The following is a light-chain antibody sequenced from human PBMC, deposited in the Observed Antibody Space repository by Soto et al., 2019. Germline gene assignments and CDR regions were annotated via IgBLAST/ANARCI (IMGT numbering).Light chain of an antibody. CDR1: QGISNW. V-gene: IGKV1-12*01. CDR2: GAS. J-gene: IGKJ4*01. CDR3: QQSNTFLPLT. Sequence: DIQMTQSPSSVSASVGDRVTITCRASQGISNWLAWYQQQPGKAPKLLIYGASSLQSGVPSRFSGGGSGTHFTLIFTSLQPEDAATYYCQQSNTFLPLTFGGGTKVEI.